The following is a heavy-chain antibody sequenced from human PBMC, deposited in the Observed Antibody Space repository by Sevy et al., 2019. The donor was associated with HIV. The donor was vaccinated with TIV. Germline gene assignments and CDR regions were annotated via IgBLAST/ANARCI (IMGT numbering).Heavy chain of an antibody. CDR2: ISYDGRNTK. V-gene: IGHV3-30*03. Sequence: GGSLRLSCVGSGFSFSDHRMHWVRQAPGKGLEWMAGISYDGRNTKYKADSVKGRFTISRDNSKNTLYLQMNSLRAEDTAIYYCARDRGEILSSAFDSWGQGTLVTVSS. D-gene: IGHD3-16*01. J-gene: IGHJ4*02. CDR1: GFSFSDHR. CDR3: ARDRGEILSSAFDS.